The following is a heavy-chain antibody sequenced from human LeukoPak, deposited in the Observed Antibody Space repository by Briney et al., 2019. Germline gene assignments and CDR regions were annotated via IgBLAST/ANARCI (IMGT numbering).Heavy chain of an antibody. D-gene: IGHD5-12*01. Sequence: GGSLRLSCAASGFTFSNYAMNWVRQAPGKGLEWVSALNGGGDSTYYADSVKGRLTISRDNSKNTLYLEMHSPRADGTAVYYCARGVDIVCFDYWGQGTLVSVSS. V-gene: IGHV3-23*01. CDR2: LNGGGDST. J-gene: IGHJ4*02. CDR1: GFTFSNYA. CDR3: ARGVDIVCFDY.